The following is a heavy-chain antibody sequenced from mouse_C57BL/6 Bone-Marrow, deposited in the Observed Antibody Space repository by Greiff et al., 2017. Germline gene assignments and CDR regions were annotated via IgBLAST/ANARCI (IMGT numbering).Heavy chain of an antibody. Sequence: VQLQQSGAELVKPGASVTLSCKASGYTFTDYEMHWVKQTPVHGLEWIGAIDPETGGTAYNQKFKGKAILTADKSSSTAYMELRSLTSEDSAVYYCTRRYDSYFYYAMDNWGQGNAVTVTS. D-gene: IGHD2-4*01. CDR1: GYTFTDYE. V-gene: IGHV1-15*01. J-gene: IGHJ4*01. CDR2: IDPETGGT. CDR3: TRRYDSYFYYAMDN.